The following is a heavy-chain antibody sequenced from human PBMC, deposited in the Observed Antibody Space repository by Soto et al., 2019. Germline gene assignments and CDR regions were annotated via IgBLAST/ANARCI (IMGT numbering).Heavy chain of an antibody. J-gene: IGHJ4*02. Sequence: LSLTCAVSGGSFSGYYWSWIRQPPGKGLEWIGEINHSGSTNYNPSLKSRVTISVDTSKNQFSLKLSSVTAADTAVYYCARGKRVYCGGDCYPRDYFDYWGQGTLVTVSS. CDR1: GGSFSGYY. CDR3: ARGKRVYCGGDCYPRDYFDY. D-gene: IGHD2-21*02. V-gene: IGHV4-34*01. CDR2: INHSGST.